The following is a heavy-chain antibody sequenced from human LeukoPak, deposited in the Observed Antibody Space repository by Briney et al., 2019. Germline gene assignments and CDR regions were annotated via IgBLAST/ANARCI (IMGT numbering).Heavy chain of an antibody. V-gene: IGHV1-69*04. CDR1: GGTFSSYA. D-gene: IGHD4-17*01. J-gene: IGHJ6*02. Sequence: SVKVSCKASGGTFSSYAISWVRQAPGQGLEWMGRIIPILGIANYAQKFQGRVTITADKSTSTAYMELSSLRSEDTAVYYCARDSYVDYGAYYYYYGMDVWGQGTTVTVSS. CDR2: IIPILGIA. CDR3: ARDSYVDYGAYYYYYGMDV.